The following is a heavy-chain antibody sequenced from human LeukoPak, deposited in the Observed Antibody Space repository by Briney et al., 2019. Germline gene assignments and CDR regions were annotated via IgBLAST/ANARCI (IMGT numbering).Heavy chain of an antibody. Sequence: ASVKVSCKASGYTFTSYYMHWVRQAPGQGLEWMGIINPSGGSTSYAQKFQGRVTMTRDMSTSTAYMELSSLRSEDTAVYYCARHGYYGSGGGYYFDYWGQGTLVAVSS. D-gene: IGHD3-10*01. CDR1: GYTFTSYY. V-gene: IGHV1-46*01. CDR2: INPSGGST. J-gene: IGHJ4*02. CDR3: ARHGYYGSGGGYYFDY.